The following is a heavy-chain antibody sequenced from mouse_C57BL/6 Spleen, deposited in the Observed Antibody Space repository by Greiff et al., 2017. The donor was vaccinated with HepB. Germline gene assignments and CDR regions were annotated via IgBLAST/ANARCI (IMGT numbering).Heavy chain of an antibody. CDR1: GYAFSSYW. V-gene: IGHV1-80*01. J-gene: IGHJ4*01. CDR3: ARSLYYDYDGPSYYAMDY. D-gene: IGHD2-4*01. Sequence: VQLQQSGAELVKPGASVKISCKASGYAFSSYWMNWVKQRPGKGLEWIGQIYPGDGDTNYNGKFKGKATLTADKSSSTAYMQLSSLTSEDSAVYFCARSLYYDYDGPSYYAMDYWGQGTSVTVSS. CDR2: IYPGDGDT.